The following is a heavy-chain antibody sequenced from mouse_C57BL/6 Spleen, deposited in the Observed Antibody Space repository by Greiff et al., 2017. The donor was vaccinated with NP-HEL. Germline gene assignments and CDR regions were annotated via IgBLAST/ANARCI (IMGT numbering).Heavy chain of an antibody. J-gene: IGHJ2*01. D-gene: IGHD2-5*01. CDR1: GFTFSSYA. CDR2: ISSGGDYI. V-gene: IGHV5-9-1*02. Sequence: EVQVVESGAGLVKPGGSLKLSCAASGFTFSSYAMSWVRQTPEKRLEWVAYISSGGDYIYYADTVKGRFTISRDNARNTLYLQMSSLKSEDTAMYYCTRVTIVTSYYFDYWGQGTTLTVSS. CDR3: TRVTIVTSYYFDY.